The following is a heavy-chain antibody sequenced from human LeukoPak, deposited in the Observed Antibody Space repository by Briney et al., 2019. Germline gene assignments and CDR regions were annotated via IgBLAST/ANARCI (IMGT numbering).Heavy chain of an antibody. CDR2: INHTGRT. J-gene: IGHJ4*02. Sequence: SETLSLTCAVYNGSFSGYYWSWIRQSPGKGLEWIGEINHTGRTNYNPALKSRVIISVDTFKNQFSLKLKSVTAADTAIYFCARGSSTAYVWGQGTLVAVCS. CDR3: ARGSSTAYV. V-gene: IGHV4-34*01. D-gene: IGHD6-13*01. CDR1: NGSFSGYY.